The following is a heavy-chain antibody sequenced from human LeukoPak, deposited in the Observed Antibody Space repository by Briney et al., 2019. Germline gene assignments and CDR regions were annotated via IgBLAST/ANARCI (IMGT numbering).Heavy chain of an antibody. V-gene: IGHV3-23*01. D-gene: IGHD3-10*01. J-gene: IGHJ4*02. CDR1: GFTFSSYA. CDR2: ISGSGGST. CDR3: TRGGSMVRGVL. Sequence: PGGSLRLSCAASGFTFSSYAMSWVRQAPGKGLEWVSAISGSGGSTFYADSVKGRFIISRDKSRNTLYLQMNSLSVDDTAVYYCTRGGSMVRGVLWGQGTLVTVSS.